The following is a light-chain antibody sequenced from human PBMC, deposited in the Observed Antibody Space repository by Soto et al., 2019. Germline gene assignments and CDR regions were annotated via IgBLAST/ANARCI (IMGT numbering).Light chain of an antibody. CDR3: HQSGSSPRT. CDR2: GAS. J-gene: IGKJ1*01. CDR1: QSVSSNS. Sequence: EIVLTQSPGTLSLSPGDRATLSYRASQSVSSNSLAWYQQKPGQAPRLLIYGASIRATGIPDRFTGSGSGTDFTLTIRRLEPEDFALYFCHQSGSSPRTFGQGTKVDSK. V-gene: IGKV3-20*01.